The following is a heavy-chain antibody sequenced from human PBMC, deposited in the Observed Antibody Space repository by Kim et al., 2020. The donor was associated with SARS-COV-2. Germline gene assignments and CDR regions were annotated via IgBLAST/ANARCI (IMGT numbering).Heavy chain of an antibody. D-gene: IGHD6-13*01. J-gene: IGHJ5*01. Sequence: GGSLRLSCAASGFTFSSYGMHWVRQAPGKGLEWVAVISYDGRNEYYADSVKGRFTISRDNSKKILFLQMNSLRGEDTARYYCARDEHKNRWYVTLDSWGQGTLVTVSS. CDR3: ARDEHKNRWYVTLDS. CDR2: ISYDGRNE. CDR1: GFTFSSYG. V-gene: IGHV3-30*03.